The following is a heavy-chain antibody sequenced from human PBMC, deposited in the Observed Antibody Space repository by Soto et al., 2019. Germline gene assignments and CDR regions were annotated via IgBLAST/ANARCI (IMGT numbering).Heavy chain of an antibody. CDR2: IIPIFGTA. J-gene: IGHJ6*02. CDR1: GGTFSSYA. Sequence: SVKVSCKASGGTFSSYAISWVRQAPGQGLEWMGGIIPIFGTANYAQKFQGRVTITADESTSTAYMELSSLRSEDTAVYYCARRRAAMVNLSVGSRLYYYGMDVWGQGTTVTVSS. V-gene: IGHV1-69*13. CDR3: ARRRAAMVNLSVGSRLYYYGMDV. D-gene: IGHD5-18*01.